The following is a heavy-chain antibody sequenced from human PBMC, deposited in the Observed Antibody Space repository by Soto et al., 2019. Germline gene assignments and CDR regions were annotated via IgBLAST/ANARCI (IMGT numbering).Heavy chain of an antibody. Sequence: GGSLRLSCAASGFTFSSYTMTWFRQAPGKGLEWVSDISSSGSTIYYADSVKGRFTISRDNAKNSLYLQMNSLRAEDTAVYYCARDFKAEYYYDSSGYYKKPHAAFDIWGQGTMVTVSS. V-gene: IGHV3-48*04. J-gene: IGHJ3*02. CDR2: ISSSGSTI. CDR3: ARDFKAEYYYDSSGYYKKPHAAFDI. CDR1: GFTFSSYT. D-gene: IGHD3-22*01.